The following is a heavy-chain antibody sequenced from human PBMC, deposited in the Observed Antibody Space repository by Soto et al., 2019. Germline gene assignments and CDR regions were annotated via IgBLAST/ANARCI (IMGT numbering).Heavy chain of an antibody. CDR2: INHSASS. V-gene: IGHV4-34*01. Sequence: PSETLSLTCAVYGGSFSDYYWSCIRQPPGKGLEWIGEINHSASSNYNPSLKSRVTISVDTYTKHSSLKLSSVTAADTDVYYCARGHFALSRDFIWVGEVQQSRFYYYYYGMDVWGQGNTVT. CDR1: GGSFSDYY. CDR3: ARGHFALSRDFIWVGEVQQSRFYYYYYGMDV. D-gene: IGHD3-16*01. J-gene: IGHJ6*02.